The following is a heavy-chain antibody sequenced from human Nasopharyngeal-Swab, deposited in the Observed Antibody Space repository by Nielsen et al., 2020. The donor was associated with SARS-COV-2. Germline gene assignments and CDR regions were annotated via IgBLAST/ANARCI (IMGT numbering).Heavy chain of an antibody. CDR2: IKQDGSEK. D-gene: IGHD1-1*01. CDR3: ARDRYWNDGAFDI. V-gene: IGHV3-7*01. J-gene: IGHJ3*02. Sequence: SCAASGFTFSSYWMSWVRQAPGKGLEWVANIKQDGSEKYYVDSVKGRFTISRDNAKNSLYLQMNSLRAEDTAVYYCARDRYWNDGAFDIWGQGTMVTVSS. CDR1: GFTFSSYW.